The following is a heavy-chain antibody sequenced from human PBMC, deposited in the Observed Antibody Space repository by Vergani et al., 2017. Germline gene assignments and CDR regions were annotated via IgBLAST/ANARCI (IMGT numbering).Heavy chain of an antibody. D-gene: IGHD1-26*01. CDR2: ISGSGGST. V-gene: IGHV3-23*01. J-gene: IGHJ4*02. CDR1: GFTFSSYA. CDR3: AKPPVGATHFDY. Sequence: EVQLLESGGGLVQPGGSLRLSCAASGFTFSSYAMRWVRQAPGKGLEWVSAISGSGGSTYYADSVKGRFTISRDNSKNTLYLQMNSLRAEDTAVYYCAKPPVGATHFDYWGQGTLVTVSS.